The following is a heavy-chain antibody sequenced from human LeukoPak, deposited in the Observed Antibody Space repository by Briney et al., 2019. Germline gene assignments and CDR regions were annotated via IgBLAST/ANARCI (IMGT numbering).Heavy chain of an antibody. Sequence: GASVKVSCKASGYTFTSYDINWVRQATGQGLEWMGWMNPNSGNTGYAQKFQGRVTITRNTSISTAYMELSSLRSEDTAVYYCAILTYDFWSGRFDYWGQGTLVTVSS. D-gene: IGHD3-3*01. CDR1: GYTFTSYD. J-gene: IGHJ4*02. CDR3: AILTYDFWSGRFDY. CDR2: MNPNSGNT. V-gene: IGHV1-8*01.